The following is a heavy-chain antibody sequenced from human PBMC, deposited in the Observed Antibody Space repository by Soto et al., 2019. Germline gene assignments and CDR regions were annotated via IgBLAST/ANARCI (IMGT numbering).Heavy chain of an antibody. Sequence: SETLSLTCTVSGGSISSYYWSWIRQPPGKGLEWIGYIYYSGSTNYNPSLKSRVTISVDTSKNQFSLKLSSVTAADTAVYYCAEVPLWFGEGGDYWGQGTLVTVSS. CDR1: GGSISSYY. J-gene: IGHJ4*02. V-gene: IGHV4-59*01. D-gene: IGHD3-10*01. CDR3: AEVPLWFGEGGDY. CDR2: IYYSGST.